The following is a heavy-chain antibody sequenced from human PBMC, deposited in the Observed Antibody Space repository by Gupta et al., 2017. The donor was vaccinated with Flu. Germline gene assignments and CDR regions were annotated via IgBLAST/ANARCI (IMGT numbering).Heavy chain of an antibody. CDR1: A. V-gene: IGHV3-23*01. J-gene: IGHJ4*02. CDR2: ISAGGEST. CDR3: ATHQFYFDY. Sequence: AMTWVRQAPGKGLEWVSGISAGGESTYYADSVKGLFTISRDNSKNTLYLQMNSLRAEDTAVYFCATHQFYFDYWGQGTLLTVSS.